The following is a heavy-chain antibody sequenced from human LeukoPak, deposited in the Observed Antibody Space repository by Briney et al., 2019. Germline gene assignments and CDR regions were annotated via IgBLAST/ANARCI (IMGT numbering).Heavy chain of an antibody. V-gene: IGHV3-23*01. CDR1: GFTFSSYS. D-gene: IGHD6-19*01. CDR2: ISGSGGST. Sequence: PGGSLRLSCAASGFTFSSYSMNWVRQAPGKGLEWVSAISGSGGSTYYADSVKGRFTISRDNSKNTLYLQMNSLRAEDTAVYYCAKVLNRGWYFDYWGQGTLVTVSS. J-gene: IGHJ4*02. CDR3: AKVLNRGWYFDY.